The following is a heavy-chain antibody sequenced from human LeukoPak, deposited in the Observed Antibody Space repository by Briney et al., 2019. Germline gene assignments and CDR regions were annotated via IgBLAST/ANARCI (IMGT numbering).Heavy chain of an antibody. V-gene: IGHV3-23*01. CDR2: ISGSGGRT. Sequence: GGSLRLSCAASGFTFTTYAMSWVRQAPGKGLEWVSAISGSGGRTYYADSVKGRFTISRDNSKNTLYLQMNSLRAEDTAVYYCAKDGAASAKYYLDHWGLGTLVTVSS. CDR1: GFTFTTYA. D-gene: IGHD1-26*01. J-gene: IGHJ4*02. CDR3: AKDGAASAKYYLDH.